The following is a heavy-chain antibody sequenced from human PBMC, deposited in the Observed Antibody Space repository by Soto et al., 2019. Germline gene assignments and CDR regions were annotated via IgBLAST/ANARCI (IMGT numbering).Heavy chain of an antibody. Sequence: LRLSCAASGFTFSSYAMSWVRQAPGKGLEWVSAISGSGGSTYYADSVKGRFTISRDNSKNTLYLQMNSLRAEDTAVYYCAKEYCSGGSCDDGWFDPWGQGTLVTVSS. V-gene: IGHV3-23*01. J-gene: IGHJ5*02. CDR3: AKEYCSGGSCDDGWFDP. D-gene: IGHD2-15*01. CDR1: GFTFSSYA. CDR2: ISGSGGST.